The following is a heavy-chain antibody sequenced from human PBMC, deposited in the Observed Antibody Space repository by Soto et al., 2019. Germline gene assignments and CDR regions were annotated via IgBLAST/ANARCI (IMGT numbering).Heavy chain of an antibody. V-gene: IGHV3-23*01. Sequence: GGSLRLSCAASGFTFSTLAMGWVRQAPGKGLEWVSVIDYSGGTTYYTDSVKGRFTNSRDNSKKMLYLQMNSLRAEDTAVYYCAKDATRTDGWYYFDYWGQGALVTVSS. CDR3: AKDATRTDGWYYFDY. CDR1: GFTFSTLA. J-gene: IGHJ4*02. D-gene: IGHD6-19*01. CDR2: IDYSGGTT.